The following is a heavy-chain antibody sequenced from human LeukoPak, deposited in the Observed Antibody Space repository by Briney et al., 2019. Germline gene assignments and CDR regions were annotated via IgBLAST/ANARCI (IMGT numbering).Heavy chain of an antibody. CDR3: ATQTSSEAFEI. D-gene: IGHD2-2*01. CDR1: GFAFRTYW. CDR2: IKPDGSDK. J-gene: IGHJ3*02. V-gene: IGHV3-7*05. Sequence: GGSLRLSCVASGFAFRTYWMSWVRQAPGKGLDWVANIKPDGSDKKFVDSVKGRSAISRDNAKKSLYLQMNSLRVEDTAVYYCATQTSSEAFEIWGQGTMVTVSS.